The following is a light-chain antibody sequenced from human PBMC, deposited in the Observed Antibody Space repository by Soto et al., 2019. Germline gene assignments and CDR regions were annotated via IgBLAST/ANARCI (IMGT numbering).Light chain of an antibody. CDR2: EVT. CDR3: TSYTGSSTLLL. Sequence: QSALTQPASVSGSPGQSITISCTGTSSDVGGYNYVSWYQQHPGKAPKLMIYEVTNRPSGVSYRFSASKSGNTASLTISGLQAEDEADYYCTSYTGSSTLLLFGGGTKLTVL. CDR1: SSDVGGYNY. J-gene: IGLJ2*01. V-gene: IGLV2-14*01.